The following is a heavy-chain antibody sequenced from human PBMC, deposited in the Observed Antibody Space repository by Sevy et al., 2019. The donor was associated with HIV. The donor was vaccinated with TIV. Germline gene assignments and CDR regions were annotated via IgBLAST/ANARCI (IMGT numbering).Heavy chain of an antibody. CDR1: GGSISSSSYY. CDR2: IYYSGST. D-gene: IGHD3-3*01. CDR3: ARLGYYDFWSGIGGYYYYGMDV. J-gene: IGHJ6*02. V-gene: IGHV4-39*01. Sequence: SETLSLTCTVSGGSISSSSYYWGWIRQPPGKGLEWIGSIYYSGSTYYNPSLKSRVTISVDTSKNQFSLRLGSVTAADTAVYYCARLGYYDFWSGIGGYYYYGMDVWGQGTTVTVSS.